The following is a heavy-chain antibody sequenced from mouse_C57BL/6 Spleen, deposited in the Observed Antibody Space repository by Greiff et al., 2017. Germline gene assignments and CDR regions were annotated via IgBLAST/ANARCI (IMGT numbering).Heavy chain of an antibody. CDR3: TTWGTTSDY. CDR2: IDPENGDT. Sequence: VQLKESGAELVRPGASVKLSCTASGFNIKDDYMHWVKQRPEQGLEWIGWIDPENGDTEYASKFQGKATITADTSSNTAYLQLSSLTSEDTAVYYCTTWGTTSDYWGQGTTLTVSS. D-gene: IGHD1-1*01. V-gene: IGHV14-4*01. CDR1: GFNIKDDY. J-gene: IGHJ2*01.